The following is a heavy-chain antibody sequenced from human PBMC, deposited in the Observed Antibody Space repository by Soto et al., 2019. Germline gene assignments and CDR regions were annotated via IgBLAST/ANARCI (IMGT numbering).Heavy chain of an antibody. CDR3: AKGGRQWLVTADFNY. V-gene: IGHV3-30*18. CDR1: GFTFSDYA. J-gene: IGHJ4*02. CDR2: VSHDGRNT. Sequence: VQLVESGGGVVQPGRSLRLSCAASGFTFSDYAMHWVRQAPGTGLEWVAVVSHDGRNTHYADSVNGRFTIARDSSKNTVSLEMTSLRAEDAAVYYCAKGGRQWLVTADFNYWGQGALVTVSS. D-gene: IGHD6-19*01.